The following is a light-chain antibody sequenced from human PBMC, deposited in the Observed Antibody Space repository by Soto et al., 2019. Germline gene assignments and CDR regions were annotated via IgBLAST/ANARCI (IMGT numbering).Light chain of an antibody. J-gene: IGLJ7*01. CDR3: SSYAGNNILV. Sequence: QSALTQPPSASGSPGQSVAISCTGTSSDVGVYNSVSWYQQHPGKAPKVLIYDVNKRPSGVPDRFSGSKSGNTASLTVSGLQPEDEADYYCSSYAGNNILVFGGGTQLTVL. CDR2: DVN. CDR1: SSDVGVYNS. V-gene: IGLV2-8*01.